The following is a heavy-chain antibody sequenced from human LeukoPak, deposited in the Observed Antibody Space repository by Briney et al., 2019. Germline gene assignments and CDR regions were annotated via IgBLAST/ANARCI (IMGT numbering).Heavy chain of an antibody. Sequence: SETLSLTCAVYGGSFSGYYWSWIRQPPGKGLEWIGEINHSGSTNYNPSLKSRVTISVDTSKNQFSLKLSSVTAADTAVYYCARGEDSSGYYYYQTLGWYFDLWGRGTLVTVSS. D-gene: IGHD3-22*01. CDR1: GGSFSGYY. CDR3: ARGEDSSGYYYYQTLGWYFDL. CDR2: INHSGST. J-gene: IGHJ2*01. V-gene: IGHV4-34*01.